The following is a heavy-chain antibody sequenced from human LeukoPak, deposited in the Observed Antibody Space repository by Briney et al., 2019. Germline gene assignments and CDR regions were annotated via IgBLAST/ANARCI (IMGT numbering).Heavy chain of an antibody. CDR2: ISDSGGST. V-gene: IGHV3-23*01. J-gene: IGHJ4*02. Sequence: PGGSLRLSCAASGFTFSNYVMSWVRQAPGKGLEWVSAISDSGGSTYYADSVKGRFTISRDNSKNTLHLQMSSLRAEDTAVYYCAKEADILTGYWDYWGQGTLVTVSS. CDR1: GFTFSNYV. D-gene: IGHD3-9*01. CDR3: AKEADILTGYWDY.